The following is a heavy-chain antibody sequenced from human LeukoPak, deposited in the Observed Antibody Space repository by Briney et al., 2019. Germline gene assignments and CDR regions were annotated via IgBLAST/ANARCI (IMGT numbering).Heavy chain of an antibody. V-gene: IGHV3-23*01. J-gene: IGHJ4*02. CDR2: IRSNGDTT. Sequence: GGSLRLSCTASGFTFSSLAMTWVRQAPGKGLEWVSTIRSNGDTTYNADSVKGRFTISRDNSKNTLYLELNSLRVEDTATFYCANALDYWYFDYWGQGTLVTVSS. CDR3: ANALDYWYFDY. CDR1: GFTFSSLA. D-gene: IGHD2/OR15-2a*01.